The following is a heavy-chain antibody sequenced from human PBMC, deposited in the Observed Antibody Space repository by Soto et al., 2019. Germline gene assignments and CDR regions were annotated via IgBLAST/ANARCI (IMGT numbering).Heavy chain of an antibody. CDR1: GFTFSSYA. V-gene: IGHV3-23*01. D-gene: IGHD1-26*01. CDR2: ISGSGDST. Sequence: EVQLLESGGGLVQPGGSLRLSCAASGFTFSSYAMRWVRQAPGEGLEWVSPISGSGDSTYYADSVKGRFTTSRDNSNNTLYLQMNSLRAEDTAVSYCARRGSGRYYDYWGQGTLVTVSS. CDR3: ARRGSGRYYDY. J-gene: IGHJ4*02.